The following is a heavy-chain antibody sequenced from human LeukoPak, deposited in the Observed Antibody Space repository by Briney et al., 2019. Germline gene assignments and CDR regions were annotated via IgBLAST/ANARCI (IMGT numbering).Heavy chain of an antibody. CDR1: GGSISSSSYY. V-gene: IGHV4-61*02. Sequence: SETLSLTCTVSGGSISSSSYYWSWIRQPAGKGLEWIGRIYTSGSTNYNPSLKSRVTISVDTSKNQFSLKLSSVTAADTAVYYCAREADYDAYKPINYYYYMDVWGKGTTVTVSS. CDR3: AREADYDAYKPINYYYYMDV. D-gene: IGHD3-3*01. CDR2: IYTSGST. J-gene: IGHJ6*03.